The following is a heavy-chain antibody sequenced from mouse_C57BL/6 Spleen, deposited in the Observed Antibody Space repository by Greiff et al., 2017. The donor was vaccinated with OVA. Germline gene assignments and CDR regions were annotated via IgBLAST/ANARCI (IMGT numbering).Heavy chain of an antibody. CDR2: ISSGSSTI. J-gene: IGHJ4*01. CDR3: ARNYGSSGLADY. V-gene: IGHV5-17*01. D-gene: IGHD1-1*01. CDR1: GFTFSDYG. Sequence: DVMLVESGGGLVKPGGSLKLSCAASGFTFSDYGMHWVRQAPEKGLEWVAYISSGSSTIYYADTVKGRFTISRDNAKNTLFLQMTSLRSEDTAMYYCARNYGSSGLADYWGQGTSVTVSS.